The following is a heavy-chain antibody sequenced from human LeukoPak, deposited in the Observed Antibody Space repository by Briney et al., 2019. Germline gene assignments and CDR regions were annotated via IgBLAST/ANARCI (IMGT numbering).Heavy chain of an antibody. J-gene: IGHJ4*02. D-gene: IGHD3-22*01. CDR1: GFTFSNAW. Sequence: GGSLRLSCAASGFTFSNAWMSWVRQAPGKGLEWVGRIKSKTDGGTTNYAAPVKGRFTISRDDSRNTLYLQMNSLKTEDAAVYYCTTTLYNYNSSDDYWGQGTLVTVSS. V-gene: IGHV3-15*01. CDR3: TTTLYNYNSSDDY. CDR2: IKSKTDGGTT.